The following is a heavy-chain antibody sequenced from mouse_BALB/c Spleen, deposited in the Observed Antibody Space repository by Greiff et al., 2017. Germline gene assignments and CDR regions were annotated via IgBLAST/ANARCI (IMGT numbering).Heavy chain of an antibody. CDR2: ISSGSSTI. CDR1: GFTFSSFG. D-gene: IGHD1-1*01. Sequence: EVKLMESGGGLVQPGGSRKLSCAASGFTFSSFGMHWVRQAPEKGLEWVAYISSGSSTIYYADTVKGRFTISRDNPKNTLFLQMTSLRSEDTAVYYCARRDGSSYGYFDVWGAGTTVTVSS. J-gene: IGHJ1*01. V-gene: IGHV5-17*02. CDR3: ARRDGSSYGYFDV.